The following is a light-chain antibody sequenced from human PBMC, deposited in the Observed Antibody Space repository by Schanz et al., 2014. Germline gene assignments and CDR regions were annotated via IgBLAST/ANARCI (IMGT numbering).Light chain of an antibody. Sequence: QSVLTQSPSASGTPGQRVTISCSGSSSNIGSETVHWYQQLPGTAPKLLIHTNNQRPSGVPDRFSASKSDTSASLAISGLQSEDEADYYCAAWNDSLNVVFGGGTKLTVL. V-gene: IGLV1-44*01. CDR1: SSNIGSET. J-gene: IGLJ2*01. CDR2: TNN. CDR3: AAWNDSLNVV.